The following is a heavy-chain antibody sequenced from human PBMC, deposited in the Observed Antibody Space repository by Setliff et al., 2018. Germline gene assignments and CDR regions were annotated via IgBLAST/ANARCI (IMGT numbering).Heavy chain of an antibody. D-gene: IGHD3-3*01. CDR3: ARDSRARITIFGVVTNWFDP. CDR1: GFTFSSYA. V-gene: IGHV3-23*01. J-gene: IGHJ5*02. Sequence: GGSLRLSCAASGFTFSSYAMSWVRQAPGKGLEWVSAISGSGGSTYYADSVKGRITISRDNSKNTLYLQMNSLRAEDTAVYYCARDSRARITIFGVVTNWFDPWGQGTLVTVSS. CDR2: ISGSGGST.